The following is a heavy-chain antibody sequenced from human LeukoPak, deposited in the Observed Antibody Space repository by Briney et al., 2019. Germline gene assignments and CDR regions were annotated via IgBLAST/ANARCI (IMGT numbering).Heavy chain of an antibody. CDR2: IKEDGSEK. CDR1: RYTFSRYW. J-gene: IGHJ4*02. V-gene: IGHV3-7*01. CDR3: ARVNYESSGYYSGYFDN. Sequence: PGGSLRLSCAASRYTFSRYWMSWVRQAPGKGLEWVANIKEDGSEKYYVDSVKGLFTISRDNAKNSLYLQMNSLRAEDTAVYYCARVNYESSGYYSGYFDNWGQGTLVTVSS. D-gene: IGHD3-22*01.